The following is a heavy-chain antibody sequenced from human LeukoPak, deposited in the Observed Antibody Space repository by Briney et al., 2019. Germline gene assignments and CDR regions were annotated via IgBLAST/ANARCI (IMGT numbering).Heavy chain of an antibody. J-gene: IGHJ4*02. CDR3: TSSPSLGGNSWGFDC. CDR2: FRTDGSSC. D-gene: IGHD4-23*01. V-gene: IGHV3-74*01. Sequence: PGGSLRLSCAASGFTLSTYWMHGVRDAPGGGLVWVSRFRTDGSSCVYADAVKGRFTVSRANAKNTLSLQMNSLRAEDTAVYYCTSSPSLGGNSWGFDCWGQGTLVTVSS. CDR1: GFTLSTYW.